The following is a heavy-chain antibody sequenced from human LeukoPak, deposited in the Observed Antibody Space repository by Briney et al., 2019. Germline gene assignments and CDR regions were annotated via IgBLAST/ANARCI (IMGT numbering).Heavy chain of an antibody. CDR2: IYPGDSDT. V-gene: IGHV5-51*01. CDR1: GYSFTSYW. CDR3: ARAYDGSGRKFDY. Sequence: GESLKISCKGSGYSFTSYWIGWVRPMPGGGLEWMGAIYPGDSDTRYSPSFQGQVTISADRSITTAYLQWSSLKASDTAMYYCARAYDGSGRKFDYWGQGTLVTVPS. J-gene: IGHJ4*02. D-gene: IGHD3-22*01.